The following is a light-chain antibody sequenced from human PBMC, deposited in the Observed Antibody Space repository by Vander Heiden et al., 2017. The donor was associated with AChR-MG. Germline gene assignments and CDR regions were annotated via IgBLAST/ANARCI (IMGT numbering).Light chain of an antibody. CDR2: GAS. Sequence: ELVMTQSPATLSVSPGERATLSCRASQSVSSNLAWYQQKPGQAPRILIYGASTRATGIPARFRGSGSGTEFTLTISSLQSEDFAVYYCQQYNNWPRTFGQRTKVEIK. J-gene: IGKJ1*01. V-gene: IGKV3-15*01. CDR1: QSVSSN. CDR3: QQYNNWPRT.